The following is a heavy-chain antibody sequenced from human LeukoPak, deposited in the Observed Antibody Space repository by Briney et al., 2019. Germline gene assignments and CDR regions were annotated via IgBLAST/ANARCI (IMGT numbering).Heavy chain of an antibody. J-gene: IGHJ4*02. Sequence: QPGGSLRLSCAASGFTFSSYAMHWVRQAPGKGLEWVAVISYDGSNKYYADSVKGRFTISRDNSKNTLYLQMNSLRAEDTAVYYCAREATGGSYFDYWGQGTLVTVSS. CDR1: GFTFSSYA. V-gene: IGHV3-30*04. CDR2: ISYDGSNK. D-gene: IGHD7-27*01. CDR3: AREATGGSYFDY.